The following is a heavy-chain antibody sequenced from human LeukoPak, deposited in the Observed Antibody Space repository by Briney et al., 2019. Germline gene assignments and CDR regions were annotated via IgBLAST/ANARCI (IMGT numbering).Heavy chain of an antibody. CDR1: GFTFSSYG. J-gene: IGHJ4*02. CDR3: AKDRLLNCRGDCYIFDY. CDR2: ISGSGDST. D-gene: IGHD2-21*02. Sequence: GGTLRLSCAASGFTFSSYGMSWVRQAPGKGLEWVSSISGSGDSTFYADSVKGRFSISRDNSKNTLYLQVNGLRTEDTAVYYCAKDRLLNCRGDCYIFDYWGQGTVVTVSS. V-gene: IGHV3-23*01.